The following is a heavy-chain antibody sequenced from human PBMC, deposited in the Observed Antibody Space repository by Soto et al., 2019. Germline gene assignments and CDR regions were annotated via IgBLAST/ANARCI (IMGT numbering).Heavy chain of an antibody. V-gene: IGHV1-18*01. D-gene: IGHD3-3*01. CDR3: AGGRIATSIHAAFEI. Sequence: QGQLLQSGDEVKRPGASVRVSCRASGYDFTSYGISWVRQAPGQGLEWVSWISAYNGKRDTAQKFQGRDTMTLDTYTDTAHMELRDLTSAAKAVYYCAGGRIATSIHAAFEIWGQGPMGADSS. CDR1: GYDFTSYG. J-gene: IGHJ3*02. CDR2: ISAYNGKR.